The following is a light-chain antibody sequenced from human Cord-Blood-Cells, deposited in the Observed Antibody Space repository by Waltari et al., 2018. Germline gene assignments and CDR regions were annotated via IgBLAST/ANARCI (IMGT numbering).Light chain of an antibody. J-gene: IGKJ4*01. Sequence: DIEMTQTPLTRSVTPGQPASISCKSSQSLLHSDGKTYLYWYLQKPGQSPQLLIYEVSIRFSGVPNRFSGSGSGTDFSLKISRVEAEDVGVYYCMQSIQLPLTFGGGTKVEIK. CDR3: MQSIQLPLT. V-gene: IGKV2D-29*02. CDR1: QSLLHSDGKTY. CDR2: EVS.